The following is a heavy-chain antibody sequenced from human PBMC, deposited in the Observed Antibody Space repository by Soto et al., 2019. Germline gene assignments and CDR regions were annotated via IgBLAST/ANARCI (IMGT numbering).Heavy chain of an antibody. Sequence: QLQLHESGPGVVKPSETLSLTCTVSGGSISSSSYYWVWIRQPPGQGLQWMWSNYYSGSTYYNQSLRSRVTISVDTPTNQYTLKLSSVTAADTPVYYCARHAVHSRGFTDYRGQGTLVTVSS. D-gene: IGHD6-19*01. V-gene: IGHV4-39*01. J-gene: IGHJ4*02. CDR1: GGSISSSSYY. CDR2: NYYSGST. CDR3: ARHAVHSRGFTDY.